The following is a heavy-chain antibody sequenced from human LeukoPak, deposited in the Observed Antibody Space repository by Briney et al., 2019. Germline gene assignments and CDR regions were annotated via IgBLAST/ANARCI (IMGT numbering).Heavy chain of an antibody. J-gene: IGHJ6*02. Sequence: GESLKISCKGSGYSFTSYWIGWVRQVPGKGLEWMGIIYPGDSDTRYSPSFQGQVTISADKSISTAYLQWSSLKASDTAMYYCARGGGYSYGLGYYYYYGMDVWGQGTTVTVSS. CDR1: GYSFTSYW. D-gene: IGHD5-18*01. V-gene: IGHV5-51*01. CDR2: IYPGDSDT. CDR3: ARGGGYSYGLGYYYYYGMDV.